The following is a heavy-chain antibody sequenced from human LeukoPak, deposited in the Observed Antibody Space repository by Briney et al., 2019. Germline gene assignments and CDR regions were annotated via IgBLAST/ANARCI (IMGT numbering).Heavy chain of an antibody. V-gene: IGHV1-69*13. J-gene: IGHJ4*02. Sequence: ASVKVSCKASGGTFSSYAISWVRQAPGQGLEWMGGIIPIFGTANYAQKFQGRVTITADESTSTAYMELSSLRSEDTAVYYCAREPDDSSGYYYDVVWGQGTLVTVSS. D-gene: IGHD3-22*01. CDR2: IIPIFGTA. CDR3: AREPDDSSGYYYDVV. CDR1: GGTFSSYA.